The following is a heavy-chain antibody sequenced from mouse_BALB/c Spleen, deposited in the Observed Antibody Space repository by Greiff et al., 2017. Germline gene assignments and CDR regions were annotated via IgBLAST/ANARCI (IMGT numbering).Heavy chain of an antibody. CDR2: IWGGGST. CDR1: GFSLTDYG. J-gene: IGHJ3*01. V-gene: IGHV2-6-5*01. D-gene: IGHD1-2*01. Sequence: VKLVESGPGLVAPSQSLSITCTVSGFSLTDYGVSWVRQPPGKGLEWLGVIWGGGSTYYNSALKSRLSISKDNSKSQVFLKMNSLQTDDTAMYFYAEDSTTAQAGFAYWGQGTLVTVSA. CDR3: AEDSTTAQAGFAY.